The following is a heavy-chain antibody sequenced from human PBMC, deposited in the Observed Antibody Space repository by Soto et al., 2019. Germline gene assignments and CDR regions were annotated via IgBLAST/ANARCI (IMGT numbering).Heavy chain of an antibody. D-gene: IGHD2-15*01. CDR1: GGSVSSGGYY. Sequence: PSETLSLTCVVSGGSVSSGGYYWSWIRQHPGKGLEWIGYIYYSGSTYYNPSLKSRVTISVDTSKNQFSLKLSSVTAADTAVYYCARALASKYCSGGSCYSSNNWFDPWGQGTLVTVSS. CDR3: ARALASKYCSGGSCYSSNNWFDP. CDR2: IYYSGST. J-gene: IGHJ5*02. V-gene: IGHV4-31*11.